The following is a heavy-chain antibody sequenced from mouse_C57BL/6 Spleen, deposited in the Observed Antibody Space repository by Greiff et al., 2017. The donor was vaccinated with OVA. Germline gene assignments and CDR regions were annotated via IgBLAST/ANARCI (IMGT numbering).Heavy chain of an antibody. V-gene: IGHV1-50*01. Sequence: QVQLQQPGAELVKPGASVKLSCKASGYTFTSYWMQWVKQRPGQGLEWIGEIDPSDSYTNYNQKFKGKATLTVDTSSSTAYMQLSRLTSEDSAVYYGARSADGYFWFAYWGQGTLVTVSA. CDR2: IDPSDSYT. CDR1: GYTFTSYW. CDR3: ARSADGYFWFAY. J-gene: IGHJ3*01. D-gene: IGHD2-3*01.